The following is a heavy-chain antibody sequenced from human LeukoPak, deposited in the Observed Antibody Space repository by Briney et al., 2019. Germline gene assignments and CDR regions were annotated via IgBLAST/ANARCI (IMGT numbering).Heavy chain of an antibody. D-gene: IGHD6-13*01. CDR3: VKDLQYSSSPH. CDR1: GFTFSRYA. V-gene: IGHV3-64D*06. J-gene: IGHJ4*02. CDR2: NGDDT. Sequence: GESLKISCSASGFTFSRYAMHWVRQAPGKRLEYVSSNGDDTYNADSVWGRFTISRDNSENTLYLQMTSLRPEDTAVYYCVKDLQYSSSPHWGQGTLVTVSS.